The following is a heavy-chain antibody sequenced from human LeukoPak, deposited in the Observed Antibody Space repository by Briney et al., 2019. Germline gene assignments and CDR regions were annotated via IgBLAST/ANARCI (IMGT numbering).Heavy chain of an antibody. D-gene: IGHD6-25*01. CDR2: IGTSSTTI. J-gene: IGHJ6*03. Sequence: GGSLRLSCAASGFTFSSYTMNWVRQPPGKGLEWVSNIGTSSTTIYYADSVKGRFTISRDNAKNSLYLQMNSLRPDDTAVYYCARFAAGGSYYYYMDVWGKGTTVTVSS. V-gene: IGHV3-48*01. CDR3: ARFAAGGSYYYYMDV. CDR1: GFTFSSYT.